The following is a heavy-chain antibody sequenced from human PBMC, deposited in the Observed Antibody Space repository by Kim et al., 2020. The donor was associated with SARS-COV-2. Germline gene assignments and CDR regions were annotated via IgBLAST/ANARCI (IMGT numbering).Heavy chain of an antibody. J-gene: IGHJ6*02. CDR3: ARDESGVYYYYGMDV. V-gene: IGHV1-18*01. CDR1: GYTFTSYG. CDR2: ISAYNGNT. D-gene: IGHD3-10*01. Sequence: ASVKVSCKASGYTFTSYGISWVRQAPGQGLEWMGWISAYNGNTNYAQKLQGRVTMTTDTSTNTAYMELRSLRSDDTAVYYCARDESGVYYYYGMDVWGQGTTVTVSS.